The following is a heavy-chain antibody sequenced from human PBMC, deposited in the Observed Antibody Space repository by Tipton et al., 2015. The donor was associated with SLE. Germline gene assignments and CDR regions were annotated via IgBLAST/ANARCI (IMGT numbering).Heavy chain of an antibody. CDR1: GGSISSGTYY. J-gene: IGHJ5*02. V-gene: IGHV4-61*02. Sequence: TLSLTCTVSGGSISSGTYYWSWIRQPAGKGLEWIGRIYTSGSANYNPSLKSRVTISVDTSKNQFSLKLSSVTAADTAVYYCARAKRSSTTWGYWFDPWGQGTLATVSS. CDR2: IYTSGSA. D-gene: IGHD2-2*01. CDR3: ARAKRSSTTWGYWFDP.